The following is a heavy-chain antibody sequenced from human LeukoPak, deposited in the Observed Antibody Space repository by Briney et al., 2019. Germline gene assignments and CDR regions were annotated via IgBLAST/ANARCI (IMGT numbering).Heavy chain of an antibody. D-gene: IGHD3-10*01. Sequence: GGSLRLSCAASGFTFSDYYMSWIRQAPGKGLGWVSYISSSGSTIYYADSVKGRFTISRDNAKNPLYLQMNSLRAEDTAVYYCARAHLPMVRGSFPVIYWGQGTLVTVSS. CDR2: ISSSGSTI. CDR1: GFTFSDYY. V-gene: IGHV3-11*04. CDR3: ARAHLPMVRGSFPVIY. J-gene: IGHJ4*02.